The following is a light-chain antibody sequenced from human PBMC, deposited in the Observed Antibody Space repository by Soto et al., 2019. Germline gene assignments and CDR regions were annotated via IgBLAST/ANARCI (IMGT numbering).Light chain of an antibody. J-gene: IGKJ5*01. CDR1: QSVSSN. V-gene: IGKV3-15*01. CDR3: QQSHNWPIT. CDR2: DAS. Sequence: DIVMTQSPATLSVSRGENSTLSCRASQSVSSNLAWHQQKPGQAPRILMYDASTRDTGISARFRGSGSWTEFTLTISSLQSEDFTVDDCQQSHNWPITFGQGTRLEI.